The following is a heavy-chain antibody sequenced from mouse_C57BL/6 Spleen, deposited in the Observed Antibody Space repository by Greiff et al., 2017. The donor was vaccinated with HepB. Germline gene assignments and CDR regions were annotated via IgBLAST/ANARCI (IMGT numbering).Heavy chain of an antibody. J-gene: IGHJ1*03. CDR2: ISSCSSTI. V-gene: IGHV5-17*01. D-gene: IGHD1-1*01. CDR3: ARLYYGSSWYFDV. Sequence: EVKLMESGGGLVKPGGSLKLSCAASGFTFSDYGMHWVRQAPEKGLEWVAYISSCSSTIYYADTVKGRFTISRDNAKNTLFLQMTSLRSEDTSMYYCARLYYGSSWYFDVWGTGTTVTVSS. CDR1: GFTFSDYG.